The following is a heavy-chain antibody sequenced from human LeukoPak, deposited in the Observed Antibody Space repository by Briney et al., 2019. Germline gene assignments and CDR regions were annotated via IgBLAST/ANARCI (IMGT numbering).Heavy chain of an antibody. CDR2: IYYSGST. V-gene: IGHV4-39*07. Sequence: SETLSLTCTVSGGSISSSSYYWGWIRQPPGKGLEWIGSIYYSGSTYYNPSLKSRVTISVDTSKNQFSLKLSSVTAADTAVYYCARDYYDSSGYPHIGGDYWGQGTLVTVSS. D-gene: IGHD3-22*01. CDR3: ARDYYDSSGYPHIGGDY. J-gene: IGHJ4*02. CDR1: GGSISSSSYY.